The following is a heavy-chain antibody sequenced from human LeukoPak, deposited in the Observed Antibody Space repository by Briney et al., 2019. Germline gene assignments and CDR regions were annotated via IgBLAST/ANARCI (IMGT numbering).Heavy chain of an antibody. CDR2: IYPGDSDT. Sequence: GASLQISCQGSGYSFTSYWIGWVRQVPGKGLEWMGIIYPGDSDTRYSPSFQGQVTISADKSISTAYLQWSSLKASDTAMYYCARLAAPYYFDYWGQGTLVTVSS. J-gene: IGHJ4*02. V-gene: IGHV5-51*01. CDR3: ARLAAPYYFDY. D-gene: IGHD2-15*01. CDR1: GYSFTSYW.